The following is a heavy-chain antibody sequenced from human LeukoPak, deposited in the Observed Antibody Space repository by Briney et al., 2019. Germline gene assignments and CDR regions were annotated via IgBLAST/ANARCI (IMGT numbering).Heavy chain of an antibody. CDR1: GHSFTNSW. J-gene: IGHJ4*02. V-gene: IGHV5-51*01. CDR2: IYPGDSDT. D-gene: IGHD3-22*01. CDR3: ARQNEGSGYTLDY. Sequence: GESLKISCQGSGHSFTNSWIAWVRQQPGKGLEWMGIIYPGDSDTRYSPSFQGQVTISADKSISTAYLQWSSLKASDTAMYYCARQNEGSGYTLDYWGQGTLVTVSS.